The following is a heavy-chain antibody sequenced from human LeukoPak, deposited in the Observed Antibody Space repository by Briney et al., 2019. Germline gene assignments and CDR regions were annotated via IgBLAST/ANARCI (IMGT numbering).Heavy chain of an antibody. CDR2: ISAYNGNT. Sequence: PEASVKVPCKASGYTFTSYGISWVRQAPGQGLEWRGWISAYNGNTNYAQKLQGRVTMTTDTSTSTAYMELRSLRSDDTAVYYCARASPLRFLEWLLSGPFDYWGQGTLVTVSS. V-gene: IGHV1-18*01. D-gene: IGHD3-3*01. CDR3: ARASPLRFLEWLLSGPFDY. CDR1: GYTFTSYG. J-gene: IGHJ4*02.